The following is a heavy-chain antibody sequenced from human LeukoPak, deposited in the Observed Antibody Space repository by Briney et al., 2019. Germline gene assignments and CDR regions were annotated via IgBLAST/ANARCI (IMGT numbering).Heavy chain of an antibody. CDR1: GYTFTGYF. V-gene: IGHV1-2*02. CDR3: ARAQPLTAPDGTFANS. Sequence: ASVKVSCKASGYTFTGYFLHWVRRAPGQGFEWMGWINPNSGGTYYTQRFQGRVTMTRDTSISTAYMELSSLRSDDTAVYYCARAQPLTAPDGTFANSWGQGTLVTVSS. J-gene: IGHJ4*02. D-gene: IGHD6-13*01. CDR2: INPNSGGT.